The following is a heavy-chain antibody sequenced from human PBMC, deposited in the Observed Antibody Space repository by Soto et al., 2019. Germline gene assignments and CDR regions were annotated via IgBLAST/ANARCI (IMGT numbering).Heavy chain of an antibody. CDR3: ARDQGSSSSRAKHPYSYYGMYV. CDR1: GYTFTSYG. Sequence: ASVKVSCKASGYTFTSYGISWVRQAPGQGLEWMGWISAYNGNTNYAQKLQGRVTMTKDTSTSTDYMELRSLRSDDTAVYYCARDQGSSSSRAKHPYSYYGMYVWGQATTV. J-gene: IGHJ6*02. D-gene: IGHD6-13*01. CDR2: ISAYNGNT. V-gene: IGHV1-18*04.